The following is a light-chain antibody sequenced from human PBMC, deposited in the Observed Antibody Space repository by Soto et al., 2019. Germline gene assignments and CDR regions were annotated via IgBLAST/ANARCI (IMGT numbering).Light chain of an antibody. Sequence: SYELTQPPSVSVSPGQTASITCSGDKLGDKYACWYQQKPGQSPVLVIYQDSKRPSGIPERFSGSNSGNTATLTISGTQAMDEADYYCQAGDSSIRFGGGTKLTVL. CDR2: QDS. V-gene: IGLV3-1*01. CDR1: KLGDKY. CDR3: QAGDSSIR. J-gene: IGLJ2*01.